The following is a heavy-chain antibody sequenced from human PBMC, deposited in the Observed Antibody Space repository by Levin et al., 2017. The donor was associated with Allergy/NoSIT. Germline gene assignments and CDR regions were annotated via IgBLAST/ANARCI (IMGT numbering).Heavy chain of an antibody. CDR3: ARDLEGFSGYTPYCYMDG. D-gene: IGHD5-12*01. J-gene: IGHJ6*03. CDR2: IYVTGST. Sequence: SETLSLTCSVSGDSISRGFYYWSWIRQPAGEGLEWIGRIYVTGSTTYSPSLKSRVTISLDRNKDQVSLKNNSVTAADTAVHYCARDLEGFSGYTPYCYMDGWGKGTTVTVSS. V-gene: IGHV4-61*02. CDR1: GDSISRGFYY.